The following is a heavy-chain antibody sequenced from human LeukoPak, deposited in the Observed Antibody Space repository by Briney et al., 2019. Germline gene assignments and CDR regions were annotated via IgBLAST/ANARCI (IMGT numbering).Heavy chain of an antibody. D-gene: IGHD3-22*01. CDR1: GFTVNRYA. V-gene: IGHV3-23*01. CDR2: ITNAGST. Sequence: PGGSLRLSCAASGFTVNRYAMSWVRQAPGKGLEWVSLITNAGSTDYAESADSVRGRFIISRDDSKNTLYLEMNSLRAEDTAIYYCAKVQNDYDSSSGFYYYFDYWGQGTLVTVSS. CDR3: AKVQNDYDSSSGFYYYFDY. J-gene: IGHJ4*02.